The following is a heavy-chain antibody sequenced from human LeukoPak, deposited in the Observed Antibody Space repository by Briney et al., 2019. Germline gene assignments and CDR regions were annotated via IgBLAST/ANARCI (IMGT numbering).Heavy chain of an antibody. CDR3: ATLYRAVAGQDALDI. J-gene: IGHJ3*02. CDR1: GFTFSSYE. CDR2: ISSSGSTI. V-gene: IGHV3-48*03. Sequence: GGSLRLSCAASGFTFSSYEMNWVRQAPGKGLEWVSYISSSGSTIYYADSVKGRFTISRDNAKNSLYLQMNSLRAEDTAVYYSATLYRAVAGQDALDIWGQGTMVTVSS. D-gene: IGHD6-19*01.